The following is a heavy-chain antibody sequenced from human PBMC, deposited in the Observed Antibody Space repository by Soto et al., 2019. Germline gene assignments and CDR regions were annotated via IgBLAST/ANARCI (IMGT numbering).Heavy chain of an antibody. CDR3: AHRVLLAVLVWITMTAIYFDF. D-gene: IGHD3-3*01. V-gene: IGHV2-5*02. J-gene: IGHJ4*02. CDR1: GFSLTTSGVG. CDR2: IYWDDDK. Sequence: QITLNESGPTVVKPTETLTLTCTFSGFSLTTSGVGVGWVRQSPGKAPEWLAFIYWDDDKRYSTSLNSRPTITKDTPRNQMGLKRAIVDPPDTATSYWAHRVLLAVLVWITMTAIYFDFWAQRTPGFASS.